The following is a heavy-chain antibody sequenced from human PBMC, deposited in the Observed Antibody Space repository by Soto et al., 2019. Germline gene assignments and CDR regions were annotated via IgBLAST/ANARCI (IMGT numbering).Heavy chain of an antibody. Sequence: GSSVKVSCKASGFTFTSSAVQWVRQARGQRLEWIGWIGVGSGNRHYAQKFQERVTITRDMSTNTAYMELSSLRSEDTAVYYCAALGVNFDHWARGTLVTVSS. CDR2: IGVGSGNR. CDR1: GFTFTSSA. D-gene: IGHD2-8*01. CDR3: AALGVNFDH. V-gene: IGHV1-58*01. J-gene: IGHJ4*02.